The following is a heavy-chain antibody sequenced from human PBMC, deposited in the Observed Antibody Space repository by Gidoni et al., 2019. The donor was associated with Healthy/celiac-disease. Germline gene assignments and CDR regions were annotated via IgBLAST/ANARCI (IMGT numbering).Heavy chain of an antibody. J-gene: IGHJ3*02. CDR1: GFTFIGYW. D-gene: IGHD3-22*01. CDR3: ARAVVVTLGLDI. V-gene: IGHV3-7*03. Sequence: EVQLVESGGGLVQPGGSLRLSCAASGFTFIGYWMSWVRQAPGKGLEWVANIKQEGSEKYYVDSVKGRFTISRDNAKNSLYLQMNSLRAEDTAVYYCARAVVVTLGLDIWGQGTMVTVSS. CDR2: IKQEGSEK.